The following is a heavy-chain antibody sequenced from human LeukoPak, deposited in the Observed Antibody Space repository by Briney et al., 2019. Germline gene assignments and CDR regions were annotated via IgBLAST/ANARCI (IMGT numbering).Heavy chain of an antibody. V-gene: IGHV3-23*01. Sequence: GGSLRLSCAASRFIFSSYAMNWVRQAPGKGLEWVSSISGSGGSTYYADSVKGRFTFSRDNSKNTLYLQMNSLRAEDTAVYYCAKTPSSGYYLDQWGQGTLVTVSS. D-gene: IGHD5-12*01. CDR3: AKTPSSGYYLDQ. CDR1: RFIFSSYA. CDR2: ISGSGGST. J-gene: IGHJ4*02.